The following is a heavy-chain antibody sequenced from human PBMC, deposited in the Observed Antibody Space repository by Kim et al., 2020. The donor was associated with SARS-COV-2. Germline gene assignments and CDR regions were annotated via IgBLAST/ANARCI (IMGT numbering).Heavy chain of an antibody. Sequence: GGSLRLSCAASGFTFSSYAMSWVRQAPGKGLEWVSAISGSGGSTYYADSVKGRFTISRDNSKNTLYLQMNSLRAEDTAVYYCAKEGTVATLLYYYYGMDVWGQGTTVTVSS. CDR1: GFTFSSYA. D-gene: IGHD4-17*01. CDR3: AKEGTVATLLYYYYGMDV. J-gene: IGHJ6*02. V-gene: IGHV3-23*01. CDR2: ISGSGGST.